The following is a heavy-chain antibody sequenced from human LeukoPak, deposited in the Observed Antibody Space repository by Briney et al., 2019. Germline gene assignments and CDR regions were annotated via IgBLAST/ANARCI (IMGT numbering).Heavy chain of an antibody. CDR1: GFTFSTYR. CDR3: ARLGSSSWNWFDP. CDR2: INSDGSNT. D-gene: IGHD6-13*01. J-gene: IGHJ5*02. V-gene: IGHV3-74*01. Sequence: GGSLRLSCAASGFTFSTYRMHWVRQAPGKGLVWVSRINSDGSNTDYADSVKGRFTISRDNAKNTLYLQMNSLRVGDTAVYYCARLGSSSWNWFDPWGQGTLVTVSS.